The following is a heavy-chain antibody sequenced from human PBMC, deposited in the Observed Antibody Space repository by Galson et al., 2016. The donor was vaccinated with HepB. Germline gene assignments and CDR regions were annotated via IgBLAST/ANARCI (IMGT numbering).Heavy chain of an antibody. V-gene: IGHV3-48*02. CDR3: ARGGLRYWLDL. J-gene: IGHJ4*02. CDR1: GFSFSYHV. CDR2: ISDSGI. D-gene: IGHD3-9*01. Sequence: SLRLSCAASGFSFSYHVMNWVRQAPGKGLEWVSYISDSGIYYADSVRGRFTISRDNAKETLYLQMDSLRDEDTALYFCARGGLRYWLDLWGQGTQVTASS.